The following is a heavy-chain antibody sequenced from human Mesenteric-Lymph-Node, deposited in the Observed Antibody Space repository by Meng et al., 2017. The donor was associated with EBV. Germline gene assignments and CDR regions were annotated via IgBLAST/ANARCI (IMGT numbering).Heavy chain of an antibody. CDR3: VREGSSWYGGGFYDY. CDR1: GYSFTTHA. CDR2: LNAANGNT. V-gene: IGHV1-3*01. D-gene: IGHD6-13*01. Sequence: QVKTGQSRATVKGPGSPVKVSCKSVGYSFTTHAIHWVRQAPGQRLEFVGWLNAANGNTRYSQRLQGRVTLTSDTSASTAYMELTSLISEDAAVYYCVREGSSWYGGGFYDYWGQGTLITVSS. J-gene: IGHJ4*02.